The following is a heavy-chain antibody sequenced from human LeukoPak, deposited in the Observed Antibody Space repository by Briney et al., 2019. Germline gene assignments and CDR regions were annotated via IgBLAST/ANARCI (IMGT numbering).Heavy chain of an antibody. D-gene: IGHD4/OR15-4a*01. CDR1: GFTLSTYA. CDR2: ISDSGGTT. CDR3: ARRAGAWYFDL. J-gene: IGHJ2*01. V-gene: IGHV3-64*01. Sequence: GGSLRLSCAASGFTLSTYAMYWVRQAPGKGLEYVSGISDSGGTTNYGNSVKGRFTISRDNSKNTVYLQMGSLREEDMAVYYCARRAGAWYFDLWGRGTLVTASS.